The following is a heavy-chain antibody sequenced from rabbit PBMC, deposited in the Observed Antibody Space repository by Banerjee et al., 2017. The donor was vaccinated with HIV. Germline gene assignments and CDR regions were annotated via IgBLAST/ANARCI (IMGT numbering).Heavy chain of an antibody. CDR1: GFDFSNNA. D-gene: IGHD4-1*01. CDR3: ARDLAGVIGWNFNL. Sequence: QEQLVESGGGLVQPEGSLTLTCKASGFDFSNNAMCWVRQAPGKGLEWIACINTSTGNTVYASWAKGRFTISKTSSTTVTLQMTSLTAADTATYFCARDLAGVIGWNFNLWGQGTLVTDS. V-gene: IGHV1S45*01. CDR2: INTSTGNT. J-gene: IGHJ4*01.